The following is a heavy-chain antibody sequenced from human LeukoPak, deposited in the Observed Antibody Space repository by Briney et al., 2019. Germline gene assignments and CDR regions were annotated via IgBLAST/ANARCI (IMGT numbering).Heavy chain of an antibody. D-gene: IGHD1-26*01. CDR1: GFTFSSYS. V-gene: IGHV3-48*01. CDR3: ARVGGSYSEFDY. J-gene: IGHJ4*02. CDR2: ISSSSTI. Sequence: GGSLRLSCAASGFTFSSYSMNWVRQAPGKGLEWVSYISSSSTIYYADSVKGRFTISRDNAKNSLYLQMNSLRAEDTAVYYCARVGGSYSEFDYWGQGTLVTVSS.